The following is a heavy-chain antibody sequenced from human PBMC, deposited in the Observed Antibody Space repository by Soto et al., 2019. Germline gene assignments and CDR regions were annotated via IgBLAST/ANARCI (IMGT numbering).Heavy chain of an antibody. CDR3: AREGGIIFGVVIPFDY. D-gene: IGHD3-3*01. V-gene: IGHV3-33*01. J-gene: IGHJ4*02. CDR2: IWYDGSNK. Sequence: GGSLRLSCAASGFTFSSYGMHWVRQAPGKGLEWVAVIWYDGSNKYYADSVKGRFTISRDNSKNTLYLQMNSLRAEDTAVYYCAREGGIIFGVVIPFDYWGQGTLVTVSS. CDR1: GFTFSSYG.